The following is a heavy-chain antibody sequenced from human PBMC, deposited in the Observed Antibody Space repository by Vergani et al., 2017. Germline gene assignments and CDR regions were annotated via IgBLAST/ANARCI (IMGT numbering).Heavy chain of an antibody. Sequence: VQLVESGGGLVQPGGSLRLSCAASGFTFRIYGMHWVRQAPGKGLEWVAFIRYDGTKRFYGDSVKGRFTISRDTSRNAVYLQMNILRVEDTGVYYCTRSECSGTTCYGHYFDLWGHGILVTVSS. J-gene: IGHJ4*01. D-gene: IGHD2-15*01. CDR1: GFTFRIYG. V-gene: IGHV3-30*02. CDR3: TRSECSGTTCYGHYFDL. CDR2: IRYDGTKR.